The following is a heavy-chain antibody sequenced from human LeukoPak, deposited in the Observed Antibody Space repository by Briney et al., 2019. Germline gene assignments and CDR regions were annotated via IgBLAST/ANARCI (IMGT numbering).Heavy chain of an antibody. CDR2: ISSSSGTI. CDR1: GLAFSTYS. J-gene: IGHJ4*02. D-gene: IGHD3-16*01. CDR3: ARPHQDYVWGSPDY. V-gene: IGHV3-48*02. Sequence: GGSLRLSCAASGLAFSTYSMNWVRQAPGKGLEWVSYISSSSGTIYYADSVKGRFTISRDNAKNSLYLQMNSLRDEDTAVYYCARPHQDYVWGSPDYWGQGTLVTVSS.